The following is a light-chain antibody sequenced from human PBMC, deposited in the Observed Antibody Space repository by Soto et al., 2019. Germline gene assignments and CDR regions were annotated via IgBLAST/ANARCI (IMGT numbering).Light chain of an antibody. CDR1: QSVSSSY. V-gene: IGKV3D-20*02. CDR2: DAS. J-gene: IGKJ5*01. Sequence: EIGLTQSPGTLSLSPGERATLSCRASQSVSSSYLAWYQQKPGQAPRLLIYDASNRATGIPARFSGGGSGTDFTLTIDNLEPEDFAIYYCQQRSNWPPITFGQGTRLEI. CDR3: QQRSNWPPIT.